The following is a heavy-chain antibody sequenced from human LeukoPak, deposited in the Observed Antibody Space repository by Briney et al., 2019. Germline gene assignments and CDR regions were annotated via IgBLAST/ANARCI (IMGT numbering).Heavy chain of an antibody. Sequence: ASVKVSCKASGGTFSSYAISWVRQAPGQGLEWMGRIIPIFGIANYAQKFQGRVTITADKSTSTAYMELSSLRSEDTAVYYCAGQQLVSDLVLDYLYFQHWGQGTLVTVSS. CDR1: GGTFSSYA. CDR3: AGQQLVSDLVLDYLYFQH. D-gene: IGHD6-6*01. V-gene: IGHV1-69*04. CDR2: IIPIFGIA. J-gene: IGHJ1*01.